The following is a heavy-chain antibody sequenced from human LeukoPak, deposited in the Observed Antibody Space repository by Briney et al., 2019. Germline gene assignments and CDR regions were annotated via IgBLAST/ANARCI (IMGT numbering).Heavy chain of an antibody. Sequence: SETLSLTCTVSGGSISSSSYYWGWIRQPPGKGLEWIGSIYYSGSTYYNPSLKSQVTISVDTSKNQFSLKLSSVTAADTAVYYCARDRQVREKCHGLVLVLGIGDYPRAANWFDPWGQGTLVTVSS. CDR3: ARDRQVREKCHGLVLVLGIGDYPRAANWFDP. J-gene: IGHJ5*02. CDR1: GGSISSSSYY. V-gene: IGHV4-39*07. D-gene: IGHD4-17*01. CDR2: IYYSGST.